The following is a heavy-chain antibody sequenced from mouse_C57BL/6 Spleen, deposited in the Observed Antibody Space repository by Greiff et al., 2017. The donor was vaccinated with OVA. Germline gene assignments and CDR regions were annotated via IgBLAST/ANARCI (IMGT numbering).Heavy chain of an antibody. CDR1: GYTFTDYY. Sequence: EVQLQQSGPELVKPGASVKISCTASGYTFTDYYMNWVKQSHGKSLEWIGDINPNNGGTSYNQKFKGKATLTVDKSSSTAYMELRSLTSEDSAVYYCAREGYGSEDYWGQGTTLTVAS. CDR3: AREGYGSEDY. CDR2: INPNNGGT. J-gene: IGHJ2*01. V-gene: IGHV1-26*01. D-gene: IGHD1-1*01.